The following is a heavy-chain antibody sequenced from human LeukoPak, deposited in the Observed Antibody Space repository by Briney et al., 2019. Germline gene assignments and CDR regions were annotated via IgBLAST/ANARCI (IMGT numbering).Heavy chain of an antibody. Sequence: ASVEVSCKASGYTFTGYYMHWVRQAPGQGLEWMGWINPNSGGTNYAQKFQGRVTMTRDTSISTAYMELSRLRSDDTAVYYCARDPRYCSGGSCYTPAHHPVADNHLDCWDQGTLVTVSS. CDR2: INPNSGGT. V-gene: IGHV1-2*02. D-gene: IGHD2-15*01. CDR3: ARDPRYCSGGSCYTPAHHPVADNHLDC. J-gene: IGHJ4*02. CDR1: GYTFTGYY.